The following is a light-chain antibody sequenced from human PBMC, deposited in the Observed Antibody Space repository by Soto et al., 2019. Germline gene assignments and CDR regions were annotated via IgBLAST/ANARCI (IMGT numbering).Light chain of an antibody. CDR3: SSYTSSYTWV. Sequence: QSALTQPPSVSGSPGQSVTISCTGTSSDVGSHNRVSWYQQPPGTAPKLMIYEVNNRPSGVPGRFSGSKSGNTASLTISGLQAEDEADNYCSSYTSSYTWVFGGGTKLTVL. J-gene: IGLJ3*02. CDR2: EVN. CDR1: SSDVGSHNR. V-gene: IGLV2-18*02.